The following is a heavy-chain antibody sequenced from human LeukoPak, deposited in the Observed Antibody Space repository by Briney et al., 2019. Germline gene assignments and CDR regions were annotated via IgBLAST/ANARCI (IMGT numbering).Heavy chain of an antibody. Sequence: GGSLRLSCAASGLTFSSYWMSWVRQAPGKGLEWVANIKQDGSEKYYVDSVKGRFTISRDNAKNSLFLQMNSLRAEDTTVYYCARDTGDYGFDYWGQGTLVTVSS. CDR3: ARDTGDYGFDY. CDR2: IKQDGSEK. D-gene: IGHD4-17*01. J-gene: IGHJ4*02. V-gene: IGHV3-7*03. CDR1: GLTFSSYW.